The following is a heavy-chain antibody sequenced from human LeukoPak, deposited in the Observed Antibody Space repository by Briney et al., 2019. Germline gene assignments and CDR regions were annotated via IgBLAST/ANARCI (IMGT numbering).Heavy chain of an antibody. D-gene: IGHD1-26*01. Sequence: AAVQVSCKASGYTFTTYGISWVRQAPGQGLEWMGWISAYNGNEKYAQKLQGRVTMTTDTSTSTAHMELKGLRSDDTAVYYCARDQMGGSYYGYFQHWGQGTLVTVSS. CDR2: ISAYNGNE. V-gene: IGHV1-18*01. J-gene: IGHJ1*01. CDR1: GYTFTTYG. CDR3: ARDQMGGSYYGYFQH.